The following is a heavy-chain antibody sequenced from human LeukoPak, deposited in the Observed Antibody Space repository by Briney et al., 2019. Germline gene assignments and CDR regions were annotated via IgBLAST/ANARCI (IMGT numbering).Heavy chain of an antibody. CDR3: ARRRRGYSGYEYFDY. CDR2: IYHSGST. D-gene: IGHD5-12*01. Sequence: PSETLSLTCAVPGYSISSGYYWGWIRPPPGKGLEWIGSIYHSGSTYYNPSLKSRVTISVDTSKNQFSLKLSSVTAADTAVYYCARRRRGYSGYEYFDYWGQGTLVTVSS. V-gene: IGHV4-38-2*01. J-gene: IGHJ4*02. CDR1: GYSISSGYY.